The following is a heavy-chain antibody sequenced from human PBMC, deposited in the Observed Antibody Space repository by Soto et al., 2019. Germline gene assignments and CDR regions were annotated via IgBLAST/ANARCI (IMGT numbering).Heavy chain of an antibody. V-gene: IGHV5-51*01. D-gene: IGHD6-13*01. CDR3: TRLGDYNSGNCYDPYDY. CDR1: GYSFTNYW. Sequence: GESLKISCKGSGYSFTNYWIAWVRQMPGEGLEWMGIIYPDDSDTRYNPSFQGQVTISADKSITTAYLQWSNLKASDSATYYCTRLGDYNSGNCYDPYDYWGQGTLVTVSS. J-gene: IGHJ4*02. CDR2: IYPDDSDT.